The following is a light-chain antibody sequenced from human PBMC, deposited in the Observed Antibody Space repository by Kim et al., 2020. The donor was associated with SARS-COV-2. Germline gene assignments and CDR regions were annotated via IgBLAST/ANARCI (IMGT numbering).Light chain of an antibody. CDR2: YDS. CDR1: SIGSKS. CDR3: QVWDSSGDHRVV. J-gene: IGLJ2*01. V-gene: IGLV3-21*04. Sequence: SYELTQPPAVSVAPGKTARITCGGISIGSKSVHWYQQKPGQAPVLVISYDSDRPSGIPERFSGSNSGNTATLTISRVEAGDEADYYCQVWDSSGDHRVVF.